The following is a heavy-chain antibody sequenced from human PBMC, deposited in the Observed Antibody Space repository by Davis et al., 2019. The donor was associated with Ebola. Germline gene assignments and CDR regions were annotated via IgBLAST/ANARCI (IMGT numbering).Heavy chain of an antibody. CDR1: GFTFSNYA. CDR3: ARSSTVTTRGGHYYYYGMDV. J-gene: IGHJ6*02. V-gene: IGHV3-7*01. D-gene: IGHD4-17*01. CDR2: IKQDGSEK. Sequence: GESLKISCAASGFTFSNYAMSWVRQAPGKGLEWVANIKQDGSEKYYVDSVKGRFTISRDNAKNSLYLQMNSLRAEDTAVYYCARSSTVTTRGGHYYYYGMDVWGQGTTVTVSS.